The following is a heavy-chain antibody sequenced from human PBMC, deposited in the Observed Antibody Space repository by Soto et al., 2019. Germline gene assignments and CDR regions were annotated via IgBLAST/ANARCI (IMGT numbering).Heavy chain of an antibody. Sequence: QVQLQESGPGLVKPAQTLSLTCTVSGGSISSGGDYWSWIRQHPGQGLEWIGYICYSGSTYYNPSLQSRVTISVDKSKNHFSLKLSSVTAADTAVYYCARATPYYYYRMDVWGQGTTVTVSS. CDR1: GGSISSGGDY. CDR3: ARATPYYYYRMDV. J-gene: IGHJ6*02. D-gene: IGHD2-15*01. V-gene: IGHV4-31*03. CDR2: ICYSGST.